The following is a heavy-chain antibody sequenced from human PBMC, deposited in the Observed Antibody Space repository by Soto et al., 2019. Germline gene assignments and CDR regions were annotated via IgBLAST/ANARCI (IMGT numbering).Heavy chain of an antibody. V-gene: IGHV3-21*01. CDR1: GFTFSSYS. CDR3: ARPHLDTAMVTGGAFDI. J-gene: IGHJ3*02. CDR2: ISSSSYI. Sequence: GGSLRLSCAASGFTFSSYSMNWVRQAPGKGLEWVSSISSSSYIYYADSVKGRFTISRDNAKNSLYLQMNSLRAEYTAVYYCARPHLDTAMVTGGAFDIWGQGTMVTVSS. D-gene: IGHD5-18*01.